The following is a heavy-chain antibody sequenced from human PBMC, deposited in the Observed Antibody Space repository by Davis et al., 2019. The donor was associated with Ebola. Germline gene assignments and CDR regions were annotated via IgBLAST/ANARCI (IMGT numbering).Heavy chain of an antibody. CDR3: ARGAVATTLDY. V-gene: IGHV3-74*01. Sequence: PGGSLRLSCVVSGITFSRYWMHWVRQDPEKGLVWVSRINSDGSTTNYADSVKGRFTISRDNAKNSLYLQMNSLRAEDTAVYYCARGAVATTLDYWGQGTLVTVSS. CDR1: GITFSRYW. J-gene: IGHJ4*02. D-gene: IGHD5-12*01. CDR2: INSDGSTT.